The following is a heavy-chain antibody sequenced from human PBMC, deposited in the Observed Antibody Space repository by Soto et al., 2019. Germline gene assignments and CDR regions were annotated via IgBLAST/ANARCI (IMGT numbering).Heavy chain of an antibody. CDR2: IIPIFGTA. CDR1: GGTFSSYA. Sequence: SVKVSCKASGGTFSSYAISWARQAPGQGLEWMGGIIPIFGTANYAQKFQGRVTITADESTSTAYMELSSLRSEDTAVYYCARGPSRIAASRSYLFDYWGQGTLVTVSS. V-gene: IGHV1-69*13. D-gene: IGHD6-6*01. CDR3: ARGPSRIAASRSYLFDY. J-gene: IGHJ4*02.